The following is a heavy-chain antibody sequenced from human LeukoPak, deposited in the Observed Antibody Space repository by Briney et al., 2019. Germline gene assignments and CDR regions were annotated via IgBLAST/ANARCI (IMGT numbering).Heavy chain of an antibody. CDR3: ARDAPGNTALDY. Sequence: TGGSLRLSCAASGFTFISYWMHWVRQAPGKWLVWVSRINGYGSSTDFADSVKGRFTISRDNAKNTLYLQMNSLRAEDTAVYYCARDAPGNTALDYWGQGTLVTVSS. J-gene: IGHJ4*02. D-gene: IGHD5-18*01. CDR1: GFTFISYW. CDR2: INGYGSST. V-gene: IGHV3-74*01.